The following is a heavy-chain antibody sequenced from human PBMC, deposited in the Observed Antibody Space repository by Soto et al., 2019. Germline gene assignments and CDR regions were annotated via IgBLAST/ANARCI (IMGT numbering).Heavy chain of an antibody. CDR1: GFRFDGHA. CDR3: ARLRYSEGTGNFDY. D-gene: IGHD1-26*01. V-gene: IGHV3-9*01. CDR2: LGWNSGGI. Sequence: EVQLVESGGRSVQPARSLRLSCVGSGFRFDGHAMHWVRHSPGKSLEGVSGLGWNSGGIDYADFVKGRFTISRDNAKHSLYWQMNSLRPEDTALCYCARLRYSEGTGNFDYGGQGTLVTVSS. J-gene: IGHJ4*02.